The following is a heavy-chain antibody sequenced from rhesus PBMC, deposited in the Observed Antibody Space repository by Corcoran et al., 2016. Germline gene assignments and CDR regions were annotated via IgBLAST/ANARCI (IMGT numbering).Heavy chain of an antibody. Sequence: QLQLQESGPGLVKPSETLSVTCAVSGGSISSSYWSWIRQAPGKGLEWIGRISGSGGSTDYNPYLKSRVTISTYTSKNQFSLKLSSVTAADTAVYYCASGDSGSQRFDYWGQGVLVTVSS. J-gene: IGHJ4*01. V-gene: IGHV4-173*01. CDR1: GGSISSSY. CDR3: ASGDSGSQRFDY. CDR2: ISGSGGST. D-gene: IGHD6-25*01.